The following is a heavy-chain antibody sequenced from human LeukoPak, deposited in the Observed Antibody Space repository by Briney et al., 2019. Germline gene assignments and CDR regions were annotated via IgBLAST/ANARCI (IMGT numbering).Heavy chain of an antibody. CDR2: ISGSGGST. V-gene: IGHV3-23*01. CDR1: GFTFSSYA. D-gene: IGHD4-17*01. Sequence: PGGSLRLSCAASGFTFSSYAMSWVRQAPGKGLEWVSAISGSGGSTYYADSVKGRFTISRDNSKNTLYLQMNSLRAEDTAVYYCVKDFSNGDRGLAFDIWGQGTMVTVSS. CDR3: VKDFSNGDRGLAFDI. J-gene: IGHJ3*02.